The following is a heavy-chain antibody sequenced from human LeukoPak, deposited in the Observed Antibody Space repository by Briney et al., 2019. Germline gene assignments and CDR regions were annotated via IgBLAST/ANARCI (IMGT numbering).Heavy chain of an antibody. J-gene: IGHJ4*02. Sequence: AGTLSLSCAASGFTFSSNELNWVRQAPGKGLEWVSYINSGGTIIYYADSVKGRFTISRDNAKNSLYLQMNSLRAEDTAIYYCARDWFADWGQGTLVIVSS. CDR2: INSGGTII. CDR1: GFTFSSNE. CDR3: ARDWFAD. V-gene: IGHV3-48*03.